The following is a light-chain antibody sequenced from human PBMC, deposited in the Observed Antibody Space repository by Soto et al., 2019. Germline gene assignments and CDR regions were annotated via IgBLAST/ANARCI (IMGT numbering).Light chain of an antibody. J-gene: IGKJ2*01. CDR2: AAS. V-gene: IGKV1-17*01. CDR1: QDVRSD. Sequence: DIQMTKSPSSLSASVGHTVTITCRASQDVRSDLGWYQHKPGKAPKRLIYAASRLQGGVPSRFSGSGSGTEFTLTIGSLQPEDSATYYCLQHDSFPYTFGQGTRLDI. CDR3: LQHDSFPYT.